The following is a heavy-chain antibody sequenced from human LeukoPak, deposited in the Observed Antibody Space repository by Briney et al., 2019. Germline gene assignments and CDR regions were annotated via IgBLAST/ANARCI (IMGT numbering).Heavy chain of an antibody. CDR3: ARGDPTTVTTFVYFDY. Sequence: SETLSLTCAVYGGSFSGYYWSWIRQPPGKGLEWIGEINHSGSTNYNPSLKSRVTISVDTSKNQFSLKLSSVTAADTAVYYCARGDPTTVTTFVYFDYWGQGTLVTVSS. D-gene: IGHD4-17*01. V-gene: IGHV4-34*01. CDR1: GGSFSGYY. CDR2: INHSGST. J-gene: IGHJ4*02.